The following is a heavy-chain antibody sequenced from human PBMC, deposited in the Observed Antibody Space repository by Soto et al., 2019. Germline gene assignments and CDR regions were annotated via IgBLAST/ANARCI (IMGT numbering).Heavy chain of an antibody. CDR1: GFTFHDYT. D-gene: IGHD3-10*01. V-gene: IGHV3-43*01. J-gene: IGHJ5*01. CDR3: AKERSRIFHS. Sequence: TGGSLRLSCAASGFTFHDYTMHWVRQVPGKSLEWVSLVTWDGGSTFYADSVKGRFTISRDNIENYVYLQMNGLRIEDTALYYCAKERSRIFHSWGQGTLVTVSS. CDR2: VTWDGGST.